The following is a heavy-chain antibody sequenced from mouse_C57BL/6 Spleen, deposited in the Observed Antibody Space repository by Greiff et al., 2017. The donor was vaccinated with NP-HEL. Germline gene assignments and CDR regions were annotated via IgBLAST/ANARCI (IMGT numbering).Heavy chain of an antibody. D-gene: IGHD1-3*01. CDR2: ISSGGSYT. J-gene: IGHJ1*03. V-gene: IGHV5-6*01. CDR3: ARAGESSLDGGTYWYFDV. CDR1: GFTFSSYG. Sequence: EVKLMESGGDLVKPGGSLKLSCAASGFTFSSYGMSWVRQTPDKRLEWVATISSGGSYTYYLDSVKGRFTISRDNAKNTLYLQMSSLKSEDTAMYYCARAGESSLDGGTYWYFDVWGTGTTVTVSS.